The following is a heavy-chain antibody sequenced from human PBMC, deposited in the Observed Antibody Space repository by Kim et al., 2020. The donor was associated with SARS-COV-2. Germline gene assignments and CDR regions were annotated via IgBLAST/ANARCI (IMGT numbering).Heavy chain of an antibody. CDR1: GGSISSGGYS. D-gene: IGHD6-6*01. V-gene: IGHV4-30-2*01. CDR2: IYHSGST. J-gene: IGHJ5*02. CDR3: ARVGIAARRPPRGNWFDP. Sequence: SETLSLTCAVSGGSISSGGYSWSWIRQPPGKGLEWIGYIYHSGSTYYNPSLKSRVTISVDRSKNQFSLKLSSVTAADTAVYYCARVGIAARRPPRGNWFDPWGQGTLVTVSS.